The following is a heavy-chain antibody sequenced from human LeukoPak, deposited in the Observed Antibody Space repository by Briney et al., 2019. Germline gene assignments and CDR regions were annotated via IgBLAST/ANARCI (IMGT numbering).Heavy chain of an antibody. CDR3: ARGLAAAGTTDY. CDR1: GFTFSSYS. V-gene: IGHV3-48*04. CDR2: ISSSGSTI. Sequence: GGSLRLSCAASGFTFSSYSMNWVRQAPGKGLEWVSYISSSGSTIYYADSVKGRFTISRDNAKNSLYLQMNSLRAEDTAVYYCARGLAAAGTTDYWGQGTLVTVSS. D-gene: IGHD6-13*01. J-gene: IGHJ4*02.